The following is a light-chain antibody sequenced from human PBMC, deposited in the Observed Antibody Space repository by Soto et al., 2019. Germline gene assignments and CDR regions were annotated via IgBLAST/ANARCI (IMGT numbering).Light chain of an antibody. V-gene: IGLV1-44*01. Sequence: QSVLTQPPSASGTPGQRITISCSGSSSNIGSHSVNWYQQLPGTAPKLLIYRSSQRPSGVPDRFSGSKSGTSASLAISGLRSGDGAVYSCALGEDSLNGRVFGGGTKLTAL. CDR1: SSNIGSHS. J-gene: IGLJ3*02. CDR2: RSS. CDR3: ALGEDSLNGRV.